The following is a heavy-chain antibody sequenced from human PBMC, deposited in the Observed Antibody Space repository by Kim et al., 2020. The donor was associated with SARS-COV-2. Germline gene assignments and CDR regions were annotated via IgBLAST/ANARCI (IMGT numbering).Heavy chain of an antibody. CDR3: ARGKYSSSWYGTKNYFDY. D-gene: IGHD6-13*01. J-gene: IGHJ4*02. V-gene: IGHV4-34*01. Sequence: LRRRVTISVDTSKNQFSLKLSAVTAADTALYYCARGKYSSSWYGTKNYFDYWGQGTLVTVSS.